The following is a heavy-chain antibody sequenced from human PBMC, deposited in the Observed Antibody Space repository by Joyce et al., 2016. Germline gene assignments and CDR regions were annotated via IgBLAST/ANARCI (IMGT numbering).Heavy chain of an antibody. D-gene: IGHD2-2*01. J-gene: IGHJ4*02. CDR1: GYAFISYY. CDR3: ARALVPAAAFDF. Sequence: KASGYAFISYYVHWVRQAPGQGLDWMGIINPGGGGTNYAQKFLGRVTLNRDTSTNTVYLDLSSPRSEDTAIYYCARALVPAAAFDFWGQGTLVTVSS. V-gene: IGHV1-46*01. CDR2: INPGGGGT.